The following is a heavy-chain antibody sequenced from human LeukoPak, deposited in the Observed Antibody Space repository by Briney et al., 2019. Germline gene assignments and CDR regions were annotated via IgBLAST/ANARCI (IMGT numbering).Heavy chain of an antibody. J-gene: IGHJ4*02. CDR3: ARYHGYGDYGGAFDY. Sequence: GGSLRLSCAASGFTFSSYWMSWVRQAPGKGLEWVANINQDGSAKYYAYFVKGRFTISRDNATNSLYLQMNSLRADDTAVYYCARYHGYGDYGGAFDYWGQGTMVSVSS. CDR1: GFTFSSYW. CDR2: INQDGSAK. V-gene: IGHV3-7*01. D-gene: IGHD4-17*01.